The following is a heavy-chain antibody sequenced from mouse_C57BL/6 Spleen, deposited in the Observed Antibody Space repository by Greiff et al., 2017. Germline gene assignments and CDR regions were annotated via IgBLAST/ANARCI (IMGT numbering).Heavy chain of an antibody. V-gene: IGHV14-4*01. CDR1: GFNIKDDY. D-gene: IGHD4-1*01. J-gene: IGHJ1*03. CDR3: TLDWDGYWYFDV. CDR2: IAPENGDT. Sequence: EVQLQQSGAELVRPGASVKLSCTASGFNIKDDYMHWVQQRPEQGLEWVGWIAPENGDTEYASTVQGKATITSDTSSNTAYLQLSSLTSEDTAVYYCTLDWDGYWYFDVWGTGTTVTVSS.